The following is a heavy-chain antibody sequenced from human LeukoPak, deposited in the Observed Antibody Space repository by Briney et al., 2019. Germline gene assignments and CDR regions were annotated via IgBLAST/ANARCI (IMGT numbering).Heavy chain of an antibody. D-gene: IGHD4-17*01. CDR2: ISSSSSYI. CDR1: GFTFSSYS. Sequence: GGSLRLSCAASGFTFSSYSMNWVRQAPGKGLEWVSSISSSSSYIYYADSVKGRFTISRDNSKNTLYLQMNSLRAEDTAVYYCAKDLNGEGFDYWGQGTLVTVSS. V-gene: IGHV3-21*04. J-gene: IGHJ4*02. CDR3: AKDLNGEGFDY.